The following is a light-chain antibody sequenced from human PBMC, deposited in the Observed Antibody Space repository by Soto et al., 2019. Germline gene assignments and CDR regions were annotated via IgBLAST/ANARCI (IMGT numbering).Light chain of an antibody. CDR3: QQYSNWKT. CDR1: RTVGSK. V-gene: IGKV3-15*01. CDR2: DAS. J-gene: IGKJ2*01. Sequence: EIVMTQSPATLSVSPGERITLSCRASRTVGSKLAWYQQKPGQAPRLLISDASTRATGIPARFSGSGSGTEFTLTISSLQSEDFAVYYCQQYSNWKTFGQGTKLDI.